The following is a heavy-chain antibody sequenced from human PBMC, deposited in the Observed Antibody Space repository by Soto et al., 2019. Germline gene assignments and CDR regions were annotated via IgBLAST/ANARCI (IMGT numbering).Heavy chain of an antibody. J-gene: IGHJ6*02. CDR1: GYSFTSYW. Sequence: PGESLKISCKGSGYSFTSYWISWVRQMPGKGLEWMGRIDPSDSYTNYSPSFQGHVTISADKSISTAYLQWSSLKASDTAMYYCAGARDCSGGSCPYYYGMDVWGQGTTVTVSS. D-gene: IGHD2-15*01. V-gene: IGHV5-10-1*01. CDR3: AGARDCSGGSCPYYYGMDV. CDR2: IDPSDSYT.